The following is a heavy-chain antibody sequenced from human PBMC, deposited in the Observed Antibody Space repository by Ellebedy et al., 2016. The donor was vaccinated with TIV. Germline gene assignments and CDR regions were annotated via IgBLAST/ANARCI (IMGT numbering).Heavy chain of an antibody. D-gene: IGHD2-21*02. CDR3: ARMHIVVVTALYYFDY. V-gene: IGHV3-33*01. Sequence: GESLKISXAASGFTFSSYGMHWVRQAPGKGLEWVAVIWYDGSNKYYADSVKGRFTISRDNSKNTLYLQMNSLRAEDTAVYYCARMHIVVVTALYYFDYWGQGTLVTVSS. CDR2: IWYDGSNK. J-gene: IGHJ4*02. CDR1: GFTFSSYG.